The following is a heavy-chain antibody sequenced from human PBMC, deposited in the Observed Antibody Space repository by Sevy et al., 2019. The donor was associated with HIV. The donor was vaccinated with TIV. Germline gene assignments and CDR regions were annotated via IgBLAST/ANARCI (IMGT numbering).Heavy chain of an antibody. D-gene: IGHD3-22*01. V-gene: IGHV1-24*01. CDR3: ATTKDCHDSSGYPFDY. CDR2: FDPEDGET. J-gene: IGHJ4*02. CDR1: GYTLTELS. Sequence: APVKVSCKVSGYTLTELSMHWLRQAPGKGLEWVGSFDPEDGETVYEHNFQGRVSMTEDTSADIAYMEVISLKIEDTAVYYCATTKDCHDSSGYPFDYWGQGTLVTVSS.